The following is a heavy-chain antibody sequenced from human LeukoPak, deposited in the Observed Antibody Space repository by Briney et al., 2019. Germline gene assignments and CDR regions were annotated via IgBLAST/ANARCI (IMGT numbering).Heavy chain of an antibody. V-gene: IGHV1-2*02. J-gene: IGHJ6*03. CDR1: GYTFTGYY. CDR3: ARGKVGSGSYYKGYYYYYYMDV. CDR2: INPNSGGT. Sequence: ASVKVSCKASGYTFTGYYMHWVRQAPGQGLEWMGWINPNSGGTNYAQKFQGRVTMTRDTSISTAYMELSRLRSDDTAVYYCARGKVGSGSYYKGYYYYYYMDVWGKGTTVTVSS. D-gene: IGHD3-10*01.